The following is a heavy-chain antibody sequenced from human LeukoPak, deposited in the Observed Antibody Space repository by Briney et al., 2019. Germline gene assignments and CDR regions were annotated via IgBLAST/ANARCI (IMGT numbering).Heavy chain of an antibody. J-gene: IGHJ1*01. D-gene: IGHD4-17*01. Sequence: PGGSLRLSCAASGFTFSSYSMNWVRQAPGKGLEWVAVISYDGSNKYYVDSVKGRFTISRDNSKNTLYLHMNSLRAEDTAVYYCAKVNGDYEGYFQHWGRGTLVTVSS. V-gene: IGHV3-30*18. CDR3: AKVNGDYEGYFQH. CDR1: GFTFSSYS. CDR2: ISYDGSNK.